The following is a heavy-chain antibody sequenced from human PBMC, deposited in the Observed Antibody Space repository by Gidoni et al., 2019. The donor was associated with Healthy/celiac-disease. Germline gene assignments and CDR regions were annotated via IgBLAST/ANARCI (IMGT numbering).Heavy chain of an antibody. CDR1: RLPFSNAW. CDR2: IKSKTDGGTT. Sequence: VQLVEYGGGLVKPGGSLRLSCDASRLPFSNAWMSWVRQAPGKGLEWVGRIKSKTDGGTTDYAAPVKGRFTISRDDSKNTLYLQMNSLKTEDTAVYYCTTDRSSSWYNYWGQGTLVTVSS. J-gene: IGHJ4*02. CDR3: TTDRSSSWYNY. D-gene: IGHD6-13*01. V-gene: IGHV3-15*01.